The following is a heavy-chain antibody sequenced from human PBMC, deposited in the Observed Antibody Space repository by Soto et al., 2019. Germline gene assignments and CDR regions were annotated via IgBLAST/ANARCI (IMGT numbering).Heavy chain of an antibody. Sequence: EVQLLESGGGLVQPGGPLRLSCAASGFTFSSNTISWVRQAPGKGLEWVSTSGSGGGTYYADSVKGRFTISRDNSRSTLYLQMDSLRAEDSALYYCAKIVVVVPRISWYFDLWGRGTLVTVSS. V-gene: IGHV3-23*01. D-gene: IGHD2-15*01. CDR3: AKIVVVVPRISWYFDL. J-gene: IGHJ2*01. CDR2: SGSGGGT. CDR1: GFTFSSNT.